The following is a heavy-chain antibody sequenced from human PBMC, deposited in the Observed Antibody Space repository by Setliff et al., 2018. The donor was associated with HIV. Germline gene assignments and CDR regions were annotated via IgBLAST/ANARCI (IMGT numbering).Heavy chain of an antibody. J-gene: IGHJ5*02. Sequence: GGSLRLSCAASGFTFSNYNMNWVRQAPGKGLEWVSYISSSSSNIYYADSVKGRFTISRDNAKNALYLQMNSLRAEDTAVYYCARDWGEHYDSSGFSSWGQGTLVTVS. CDR2: ISSSSSNI. CDR1: GFTFSNYN. D-gene: IGHD3-22*01. V-gene: IGHV3-48*04. CDR3: ARDWGEHYDSSGFSS.